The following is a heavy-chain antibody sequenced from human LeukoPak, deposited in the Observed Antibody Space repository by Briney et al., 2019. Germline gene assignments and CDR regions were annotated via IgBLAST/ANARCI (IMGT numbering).Heavy chain of an antibody. V-gene: IGHV3-7*01. CDR3: ASTSYYYYMDV. CDR1: GFTFSSYW. J-gene: IGHJ6*03. D-gene: IGHD3-16*01. CDR2: IKQDGSEK. Sequence: GGSLRLSCAASGFTFSSYWMSWVRQAPGKGLEWVANIKQDGSEKYYVDSVKGRFTISRDNAKNSLYLQMNSLRAEDTAVYYCASTSYYYYMDVWGKGTTVTISS.